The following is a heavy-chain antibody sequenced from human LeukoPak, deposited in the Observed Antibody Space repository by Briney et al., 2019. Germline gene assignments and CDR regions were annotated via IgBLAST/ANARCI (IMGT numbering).Heavy chain of an antibody. D-gene: IGHD3-22*01. V-gene: IGHV1-69*05. J-gene: IGHJ3*02. Sequence: SVKHSCKSSGGTFSSYAISWVRHAPGQGLERRGEIIPIFGTANYAQKFQGRVTITTDESTSTAYMELSSLRSEDTAVCYCARHRYNSSGYFSQDAFDTRGQGTIVTVSS. CDR1: GGTFSSYA. CDR3: ARHRYNSSGYFSQDAFDT. CDR2: IIPIFGTA.